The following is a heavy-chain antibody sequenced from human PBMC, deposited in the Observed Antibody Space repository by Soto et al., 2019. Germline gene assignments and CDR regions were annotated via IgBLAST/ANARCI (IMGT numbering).Heavy chain of an antibody. CDR3: ASRITMIVVVIGDAFDV. D-gene: IGHD3-22*01. J-gene: IGHJ3*01. V-gene: IGHV3-23*01. Sequence: EVQLLESGGGLVQPGGSLRLSCAASGFTFSSYAMSWVRQAPGKGLEWVSAISGSAGSTYYADSVKGRFTISRDNSKNTLYLQMNTLGAEYRAVYYWASRITMIVVVIGDAFDVWGQGTMVTVSS. CDR2: ISGSAGST. CDR1: GFTFSSYA.